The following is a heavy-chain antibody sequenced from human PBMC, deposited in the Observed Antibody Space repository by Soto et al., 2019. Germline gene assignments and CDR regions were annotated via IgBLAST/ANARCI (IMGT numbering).Heavy chain of an antibody. Sequence: SVKVSCEASGRTFSSYAINWVRQAPGQGLEWMGGILPIFGTANYAQRFQGRVTITADKSTSTAYMELSSLRSEDAAVYYCARRREDDAFDSWRQGTMVTVSS. CDR2: ILPIFGTA. V-gene: IGHV1-69*06. CDR1: GRTFSSYA. CDR3: ARRREDDAFDS. J-gene: IGHJ3*02.